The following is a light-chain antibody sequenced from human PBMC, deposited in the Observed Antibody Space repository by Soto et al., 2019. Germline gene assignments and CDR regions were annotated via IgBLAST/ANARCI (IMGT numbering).Light chain of an antibody. J-gene: IGKJ2*01. CDR1: QSVSSSY. CDR2: GAS. CDR3: QQYNHWPPYT. Sequence: EIVLTQSPGTLSLSPGERATLSCRASQSVSSSYLAWYQQKPGQAPRLLIYGASTRATGIPARFSGSWSGTEFTLTISSLQSEDFAVYYCQQYNHWPPYTFGQGTKVDI. V-gene: IGKV3-15*01.